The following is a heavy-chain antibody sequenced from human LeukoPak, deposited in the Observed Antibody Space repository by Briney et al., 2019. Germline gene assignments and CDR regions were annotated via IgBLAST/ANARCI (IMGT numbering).Heavy chain of an antibody. D-gene: IGHD1-20*01. CDR2: IDWDDDK. Sequence: ESGPTLVKPTQTLTLTCTFSGFSLSTSGMCVSWIRQPPGKALEWLARIDWDDDKYYSPSLKTRLTISKDTSKNQVVLTMTNMDPVDTATYYCARIRITGTTAIDWGQGTLVTVSS. V-gene: IGHV2-70*11. CDR1: GFSLSTSGMC. J-gene: IGHJ4*02. CDR3: ARIRITGTTAID.